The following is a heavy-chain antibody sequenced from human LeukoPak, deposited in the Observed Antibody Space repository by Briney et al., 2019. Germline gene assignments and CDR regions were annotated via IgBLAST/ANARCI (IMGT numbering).Heavy chain of an antibody. Sequence: GGSLRLSCAASGFTFSSYAMSWVRQAPGKGLEWVSAISGSGGSTYYADSVKGRFTISRDNSKNTLYLQMNSLRAEDTAVYYCARDIGYSNPKTAEYYYYYYMDVWGKGTTVTVSS. CDR3: ARDIGYSNPKTAEYYYYYYMDV. D-gene: IGHD4-11*01. V-gene: IGHV3-23*01. J-gene: IGHJ6*03. CDR2: ISGSGGST. CDR1: GFTFSSYA.